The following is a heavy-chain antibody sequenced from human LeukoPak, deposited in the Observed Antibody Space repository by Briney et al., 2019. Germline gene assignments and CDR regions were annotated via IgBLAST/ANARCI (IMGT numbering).Heavy chain of an antibody. J-gene: IGHJ3*02. V-gene: IGHV1-2*02. CDR3: ARDQGGLLWFGEPPDPKENRRAFDI. CDR2: INPNSGGT. Sequence: ASVKVSCKASGYTFTSYGISWVRQAPGQGLEWMGWINPNSGGTNYAQKFQGRVTMTRDTSISTAYMELSRLRSDDTAVYYCARDQGGLLWFGEPPDPKENRRAFDIWGQGTMVTVSS. CDR1: GYTFTSYG. D-gene: IGHD3-10*01.